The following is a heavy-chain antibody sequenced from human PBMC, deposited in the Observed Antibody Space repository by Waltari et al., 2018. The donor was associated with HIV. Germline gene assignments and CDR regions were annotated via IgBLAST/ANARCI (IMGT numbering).Heavy chain of an antibody. CDR1: GFSFSRYA. J-gene: IGHJ4*02. V-gene: IGHV3-21*01. CDR2: ISRSSDYI. CDR3: TATVTTRGTFDY. D-gene: IGHD4-17*01. Sequence: EVQVVESGGGLAMPGGSRRLPCAAPGFSFSRYAMNWVRQAAGKGLEWIAYISRSSDYIYYADSIKGRFTISRDNAKNSVFLHMDNLRDVDTAVYYCTATVTTRGTFDYWGQGTAVPVS.